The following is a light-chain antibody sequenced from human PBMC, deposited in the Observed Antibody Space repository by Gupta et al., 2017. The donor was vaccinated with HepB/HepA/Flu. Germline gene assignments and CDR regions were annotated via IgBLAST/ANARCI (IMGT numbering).Light chain of an antibody. V-gene: IGKV4-1*01. CDR1: QSVLYSSNNKNY. CDR3: QQYYSTPRT. J-gene: IGKJ1*01. CDR2: WAS. Sequence: DIVMTQSPDSLAVSLGERATINCKSSQSVLYSSNNKNYLNWYQQKPGQPPKLLIYWASTRESGVPDRFSGSGSGTDFTLTISGLQAEDVAVYYCQQYYSTPRTFGQGTQVEVK.